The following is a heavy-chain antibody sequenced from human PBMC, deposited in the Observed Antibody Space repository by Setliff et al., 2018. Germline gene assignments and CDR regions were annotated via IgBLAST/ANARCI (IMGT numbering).Heavy chain of an antibody. CDR1: GYTFTDHY. J-gene: IGHJ5*02. D-gene: IGHD3-3*01. Sequence: GASVKVSCKASGYTFTDHYLYWVRQAPGQGLECMGRINPNNGGTNYAQKFQGRVTLTRYTSITTVYMELSTLTSDDTAVYYCVGEGLSFGPGCCPNWLDPWGQGTLVTVSS. CDR2: INPNNGGT. V-gene: IGHV1-2*06. CDR3: VGEGLSFGPGCCPNWLDP.